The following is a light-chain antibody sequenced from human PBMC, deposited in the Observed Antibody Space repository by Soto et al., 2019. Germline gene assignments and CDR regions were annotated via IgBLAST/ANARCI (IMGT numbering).Light chain of an antibody. V-gene: IGKV1-9*01. J-gene: IGKJ4*01. Sequence: DIPLTQSPSFLSTSIGDRVTITCRASQGIRSNLAWYQQKPGKAPKLLIYAASTLQSGVPTRFSGSGSGTEFTLTISSLQPEDFASYYCQQLNSYPLTFGGGTKVEI. CDR2: AAS. CDR1: QGIRSN. CDR3: QQLNSYPLT.